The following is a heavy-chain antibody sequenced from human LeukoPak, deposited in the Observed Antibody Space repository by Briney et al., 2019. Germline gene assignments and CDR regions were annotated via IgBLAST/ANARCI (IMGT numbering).Heavy chain of an antibody. CDR3: ARLLRPGGRTGDVFAL. V-gene: IGHV4-59*08. CDR1: GGSISGDH. D-gene: IGHD1-26*01. Sequence: RSSETLSLTCTVSGGSISGDHGSWIRQPPGKGLEGMGYIDNSGNTNYSPSLRSRVTMSLDMSKHQFSLEVKSLTAPDTAMFYCARLLRPGGRTGDVFALCGQGTLVTVSS. CDR2: IDNSGNT. J-gene: IGHJ3*01.